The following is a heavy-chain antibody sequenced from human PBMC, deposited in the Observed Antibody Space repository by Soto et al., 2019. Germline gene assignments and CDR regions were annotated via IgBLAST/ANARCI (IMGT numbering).Heavy chain of an antibody. CDR3: ARCYCSVGSCFSCWHFDL. V-gene: IGHV1-18*01. CDR2: ISIEKGDT. Sequence: QVQVVQSGAEVKKPGASVKVACKASGYSFDTFGMSWVRQAPGQGLEWMGWISIEKGDTNSAQKSQGRVTITTDSSTSTAYMELRSLSSADTAVYFCARCYCSVGSCFSCWHFDLWGRCTLVTLSS. D-gene: IGHD2-15*01. CDR1: GYSFDTFG. J-gene: IGHJ2*01.